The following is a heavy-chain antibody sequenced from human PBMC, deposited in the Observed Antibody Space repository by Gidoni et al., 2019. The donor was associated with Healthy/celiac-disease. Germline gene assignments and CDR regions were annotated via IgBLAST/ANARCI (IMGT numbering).Heavy chain of an antibody. CDR2: INHSGST. CDR1: GVSFSGYY. V-gene: IGHV4-34*01. J-gene: IGHJ6*02. D-gene: IGHD7-27*01. CDR3: ARGRGTGVYYGMDV. Sequence: QVQLQQWVAGLLTPSDTLSLTCAAYGVSFSGYYWSWIRQSPGKGLEWIGEINHSGSTNYNPSLKSRVTISVDTSKNQFSLKLSSVTAADTAVYYCARGRGTGVYYGMDVWGQGTTVTVSS.